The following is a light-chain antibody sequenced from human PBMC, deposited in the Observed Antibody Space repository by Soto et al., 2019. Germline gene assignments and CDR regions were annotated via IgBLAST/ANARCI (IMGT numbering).Light chain of an antibody. Sequence: SALTQPASVSGSSGQSITISCTGTSSDVGGYKYVSWYQQHPGKGPKLLISQVSHRPSGISDRFSGSKSGNTASLTISGLHADDEAVYYCSSYTSTNTLVIFGGGTKVTVL. CDR3: SSYTSTNTLVI. CDR1: SSDVGGYKY. V-gene: IGLV2-14*01. J-gene: IGLJ2*01. CDR2: QVS.